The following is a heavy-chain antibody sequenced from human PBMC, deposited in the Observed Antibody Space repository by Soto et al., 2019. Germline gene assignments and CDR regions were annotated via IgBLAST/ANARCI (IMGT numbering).Heavy chain of an antibody. CDR2: IYSGGST. Sequence: EVQLVETGGGLIQPGGSLRLSCAASGFTVSSNYMSWVRQAPGKGLEWVSVIYSGGSTYYADSVKGRFTISRDNSKNTLYFQMNALGAEDTGGDYWAREGGGGGYFDYWGQGTLVTVSS. V-gene: IGHV3-53*02. J-gene: IGHJ4*02. D-gene: IGHD2-15*01. CDR3: AREGGGGGYFDY. CDR1: GFTVSSNY.